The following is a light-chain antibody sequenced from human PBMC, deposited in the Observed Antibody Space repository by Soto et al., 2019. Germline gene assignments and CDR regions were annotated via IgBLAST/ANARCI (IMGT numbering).Light chain of an antibody. CDR1: HDISNY. Sequence: DVPMTQSPSSLSASVGDRVTITCRASHDISNYVAWLQQKPGKAPKLLIYAASTLQPGVPSRFSGGGSGVDFTLTISSLQPEDVATYYCQKHNTVPLTFGPGTKVDI. V-gene: IGKV1-27*01. CDR2: AAS. CDR3: QKHNTVPLT. J-gene: IGKJ3*01.